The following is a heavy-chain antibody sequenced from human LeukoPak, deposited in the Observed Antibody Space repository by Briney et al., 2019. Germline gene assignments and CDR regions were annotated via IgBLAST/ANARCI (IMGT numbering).Heavy chain of an antibody. Sequence: SETLSLTCAVSGGSISSSNWWSWVRQPPGKGLEWVGEIYHSGSTNYNPSLKSRVIISVDKSKNQFSRKLSSVTAADTAVYYCAREMITFGGADAFDIWGQGTIVTVSS. CDR3: AREMITFGGADAFDI. J-gene: IGHJ3*02. CDR1: GGSISSSNW. V-gene: IGHV4-4*02. D-gene: IGHD3-16*01. CDR2: IYHSGST.